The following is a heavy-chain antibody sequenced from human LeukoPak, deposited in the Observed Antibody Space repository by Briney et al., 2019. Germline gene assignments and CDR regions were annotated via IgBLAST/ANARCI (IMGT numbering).Heavy chain of an antibody. V-gene: IGHV4-4*09. CDR2: IYTSGST. CDR3: ARHPGITGTTYYFDY. D-gene: IGHD1-20*01. Sequence: SETLSPTCTVSGGSISSYYWSWIRQPPGKGLEWIGYIYTSGSTNYNPSLKSRVTISVDTSKNQFSLKLGSVTAADTAGYYCARHPGITGTTYYFDYWGQGTLVTVSS. CDR1: GGSISSYY. J-gene: IGHJ4*02.